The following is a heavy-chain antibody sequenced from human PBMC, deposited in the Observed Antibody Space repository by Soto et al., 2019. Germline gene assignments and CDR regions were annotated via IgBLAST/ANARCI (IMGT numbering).Heavy chain of an antibody. V-gene: IGHV1-69*13. J-gene: IGHJ4*02. CDR2: IIPIFGTA. CDR1: GGTFSSYA. D-gene: IGHD6-13*01. CDR3: ATRVVSSSRYYY. Sequence: GASVKVSCKASGGTFSSYAISWVRQAPRQGLEWMGGIIPIFGTANYAQKFQGRVTITADESTSTAYMELSSLRSEDTAVYYCATRVVSSSRYYYWGQGTLVTVSS.